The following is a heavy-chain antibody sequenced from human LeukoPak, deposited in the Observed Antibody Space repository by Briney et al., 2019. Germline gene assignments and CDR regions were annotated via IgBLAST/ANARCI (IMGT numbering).Heavy chain of an antibody. CDR2: INAGNGNT. Sequence: ASVKVSCKASGYTFTSYAMHWVRQAPGQRLEWMGWINAGNGNTKYSQKLQGRVTMTTDTSTSTAYMELRSLRSDDTAVYYCARMPRGYPLDYWGQGALVTVSS. CDR3: ARMPRGYPLDY. CDR1: GYTFTSYA. V-gene: IGHV1-3*01. J-gene: IGHJ4*02. D-gene: IGHD5-18*01.